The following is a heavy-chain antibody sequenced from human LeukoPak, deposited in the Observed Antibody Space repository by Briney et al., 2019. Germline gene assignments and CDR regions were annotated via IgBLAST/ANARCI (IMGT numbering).Heavy chain of an antibody. Sequence: GGSLRLSCAASGFTFRSYWMSWVRQAPGKGLEWVANMKLDGGEEYYVDSVKGRFTISRDKAKNSLYLQMNSLRVDDTAVYYCARWARYCSSGSCYSWFDPWGQGTLVTVSS. D-gene: IGHD2-15*01. J-gene: IGHJ5*02. V-gene: IGHV3-7*01. CDR1: GFTFRSYW. CDR3: ARWARYCSSGSCYSWFDP. CDR2: MKLDGGEE.